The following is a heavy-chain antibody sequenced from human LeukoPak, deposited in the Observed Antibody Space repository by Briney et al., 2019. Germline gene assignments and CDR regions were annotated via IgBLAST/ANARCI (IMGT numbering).Heavy chain of an antibody. V-gene: IGHV3-23*01. CDR1: GFTFSSYA. CDR2: ISGSGGST. CDR3: XXXXXXXXDWXPXXYXMDV. J-gene: IGHJ6*02. Sequence: LPGGSLRLSCAASGFTFSSYAMSWVRQAPGKGLEWVSAISGSGGSTYYADSVKGRFTISRDNSKNALYLQMNSLRAEDTAVHYXXXXXXXXXDWXPXXYXMDVWGQGTTVTVSS. D-gene: IGHD3-9*01.